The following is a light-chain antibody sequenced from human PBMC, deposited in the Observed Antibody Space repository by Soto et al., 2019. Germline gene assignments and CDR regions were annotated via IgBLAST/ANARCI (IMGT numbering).Light chain of an antibody. Sequence: DIQMTQSPSTLSAYVGDRFTVTCLASQSVGTWLAWYQQKPGRAPNLLIYDASTLKSGVPSRFSGSGSGTEFTLTISSLQSDDFATYYRQHYNSYSEAVGPVTKVEIK. CDR3: QHYNSYSEA. CDR1: QSVGTW. V-gene: IGKV1-5*01. CDR2: DAS. J-gene: IGKJ1*01.